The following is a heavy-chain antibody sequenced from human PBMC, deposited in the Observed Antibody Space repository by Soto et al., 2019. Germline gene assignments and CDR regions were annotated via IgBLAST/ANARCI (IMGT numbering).Heavy chain of an antibody. J-gene: IGHJ4*02. D-gene: IGHD6-19*01. V-gene: IGHV3-23*01. CDR1: GFTFSSYA. CDR3: AKADSSSPPFIAVAGTD. Sequence: GGSLRLSCAASGFTFSSYAMSWVRQAPGKGLEWVSAISGSGGSTYYADSVKGRFTISRDNSKNTLYLQMNSLRAEDTAVYYCAKADSSSPPFIAVAGTDWGQGTLVTVSS. CDR2: ISGSGGST.